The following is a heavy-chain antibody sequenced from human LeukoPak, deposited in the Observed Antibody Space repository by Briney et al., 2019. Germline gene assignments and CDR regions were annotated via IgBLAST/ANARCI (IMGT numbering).Heavy chain of an antibody. D-gene: IGHD2-2*01. Sequence: VKVSCKASGYTFTGYYMHWVRQAPGQGLEWMGWINPNSGGTNYAQKLQGRVTMTTDTSTSTAYMELRSLRSDDTAVYYCAREIKYQLLWKYYYYMDVWGKGTTVTVSS. CDR1: GYTFTGYY. V-gene: IGHV1-2*02. CDR3: AREIKYQLLWKYYYYMDV. J-gene: IGHJ6*03. CDR2: INPNSGGT.